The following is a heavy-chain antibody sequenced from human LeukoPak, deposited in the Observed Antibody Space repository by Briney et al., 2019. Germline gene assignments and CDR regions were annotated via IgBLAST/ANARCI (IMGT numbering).Heavy chain of an antibody. V-gene: IGHV3-30-3*01. Sequence: GRSLRLSCAASGFTFSSYAMHWVRQAPGKGLEWVAVISYDGSNKYYADSVKGRFTISRDNSKNTLYLQMNSLRAEDTAVYYCARTSTGTTNYYYGMDVWGQGTTVTVSS. CDR1: GFTFSSYA. J-gene: IGHJ6*02. CDR2: ISYDGSNK. D-gene: IGHD1-7*01. CDR3: ARTSTGTTNYYYGMDV.